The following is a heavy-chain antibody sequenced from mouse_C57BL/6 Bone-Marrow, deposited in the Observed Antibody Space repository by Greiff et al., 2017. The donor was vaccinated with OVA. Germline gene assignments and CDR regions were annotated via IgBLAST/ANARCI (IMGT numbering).Heavy chain of an antibody. D-gene: IGHD2-5*01. CDR2: IWSGGST. Sequence: VKLVESGPGLVQPSQSLSITCTVSGFSLTSYGVHWVRQSPGKGLEWLGVIWSGGSTDYNGAFISRLSISKDNSKSQVFFKMNSLQADDTAIYYCARNAYYSNYGFAYWGQGTLVTVSA. J-gene: IGHJ3*01. CDR3: ARNAYYSNYGFAY. CDR1: GFSLTSYG. V-gene: IGHV2-2*01.